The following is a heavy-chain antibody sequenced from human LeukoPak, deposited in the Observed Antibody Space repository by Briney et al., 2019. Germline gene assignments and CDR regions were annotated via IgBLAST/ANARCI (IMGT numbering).Heavy chain of an antibody. D-gene: IGHD4-23*01. CDR2: INHSGST. CDR1: GGSFSGYY. CDR3: ARLRWPTVGEVYFDY. V-gene: IGHV4-34*01. J-gene: IGHJ4*02. Sequence: PSETLSLTCAVYGGSFSGYYWSWIRQPPGKGLEWIGEINHSGSTNYNPSLKSRVTISVDTSKNQFSLKLSSVTAADTAVYYCARLRWPTVGEVYFDYWGQGTLVTVSS.